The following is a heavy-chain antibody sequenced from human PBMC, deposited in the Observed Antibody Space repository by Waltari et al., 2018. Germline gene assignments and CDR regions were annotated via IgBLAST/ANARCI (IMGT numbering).Heavy chain of an antibody. V-gene: IGHV3-23*04. CDR3: AKDGNGVIQDAFDI. J-gene: IGHJ3*02. Sequence: EVQLVESGGGLVQPVGSLRLSCAASGFTFSSYAMSWVRQTPGKGLEWVSAISGSGSSTYYEDSVKGLFTIARDNSKNTLYLQRNSRRAEDTAVYYGAKDGNGVIQDAFDIWGQGTMVTVSS. CDR1: GFTFSSYA. D-gene: IGHD3-22*01. CDR2: ISGSGSST.